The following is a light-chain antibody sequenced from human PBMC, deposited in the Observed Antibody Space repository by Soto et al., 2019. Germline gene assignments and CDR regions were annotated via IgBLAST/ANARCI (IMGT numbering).Light chain of an antibody. J-gene: IGKJ1*01. V-gene: IGKV1-5*03. CDR3: QHYNSFSRT. Sequence: DIQMTQSPSTLSASVGDRVAITCRASDNIVHWVAWYQQKPGKAPKLLIYKAANLADEVPSRFAGRGSGTEFALTIARLQPDDFATYYCQHYNSFSRTLGQGTKVDIK. CDR2: KAA. CDR1: DNIVHW.